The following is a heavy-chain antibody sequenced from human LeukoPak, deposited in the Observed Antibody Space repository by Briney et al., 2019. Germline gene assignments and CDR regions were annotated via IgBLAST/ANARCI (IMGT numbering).Heavy chain of an antibody. CDR1: GYSISSGYY. V-gene: IGHV4-38-2*01. Sequence: SETLSLTRAVSGYSISSGYYWGWIRQPPGKGLEWIGSIYHSGSTYYNPSLKSRVTISVDTSKNQFSLKLSPVTAADTAVYYCARGVGGSWYNWFDPWGQGTLVTVSS. D-gene: IGHD6-13*01. CDR3: ARGVGGSWYNWFDP. J-gene: IGHJ5*02. CDR2: IYHSGST.